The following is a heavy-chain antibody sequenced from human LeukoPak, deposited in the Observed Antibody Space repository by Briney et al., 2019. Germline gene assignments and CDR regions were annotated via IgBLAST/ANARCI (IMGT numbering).Heavy chain of an antibody. V-gene: IGHV3-30-3*01. CDR3: AREQNSGAPVGMDV. CDR1: GFTFSSYA. J-gene: IGHJ6*02. Sequence: PGGSLRLSCAASGFTFSSYAMHWVRQAPGKGLEWVAVISYDGSNKYYADSVKGRFTISRDNSKNTLYLQMNSLRAEDTAVYYCAREQNSGAPVGMDVWGQGTTVTVSS. D-gene: IGHD3-10*01. CDR2: ISYDGSNK.